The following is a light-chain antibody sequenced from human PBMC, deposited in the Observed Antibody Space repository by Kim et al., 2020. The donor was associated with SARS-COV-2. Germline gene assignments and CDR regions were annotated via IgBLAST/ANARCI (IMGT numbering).Light chain of an antibody. CDR1: FSNIGSNS. J-gene: IGLJ1*01. V-gene: IGLV1-44*01. CDR3: AAWDDSLNGYYV. CDR2: SNN. Sequence: QLVLSQPPSASGTPGQRVTISCSGSFSNIGSNSVNWYQHLPGTAPKLLIFSNNQRPSGVPDRFSGSKSGTSGSLAISGLQSEDEADYYCAAWDDSLNGYYVFGSGTKVTVL.